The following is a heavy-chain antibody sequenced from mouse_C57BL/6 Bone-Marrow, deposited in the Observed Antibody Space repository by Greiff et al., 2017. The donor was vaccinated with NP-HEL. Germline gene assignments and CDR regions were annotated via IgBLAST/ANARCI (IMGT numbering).Heavy chain of an antibody. J-gene: IGHJ3*01. V-gene: IGHV1-82*01. Sequence: VHLVESGPELVKPGASVKISCKASGYAFSSSWMNWVKQRPGKGLEWIGRIYPGDGDTNYNGKFKGKATLTADKSSSTAYMQLSSLTSEDSAVYFCAHYDYDGFAYWGQGTLVTVSA. CDR3: AHYDYDGFAY. D-gene: IGHD2-4*01. CDR1: GYAFSSSW. CDR2: IYPGDGDT.